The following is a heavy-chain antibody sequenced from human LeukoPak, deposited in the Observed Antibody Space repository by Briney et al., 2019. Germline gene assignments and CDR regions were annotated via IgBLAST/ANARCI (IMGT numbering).Heavy chain of an antibody. CDR1: GGSISSYY. Sequence: SETLSLTCTLSGGSISSYYWSWIREPPGKGLEWIGYIYYSGSTNYSPSLKSRVTISVDTSKNQFSLKLSSVTAADTAVYYCARTGVEDSSGYYHDAFDIWGQGTMVSVSS. CDR2: IYYSGST. CDR3: ARTGVEDSSGYYHDAFDI. J-gene: IGHJ3*02. V-gene: IGHV4-59*01. D-gene: IGHD3-22*01.